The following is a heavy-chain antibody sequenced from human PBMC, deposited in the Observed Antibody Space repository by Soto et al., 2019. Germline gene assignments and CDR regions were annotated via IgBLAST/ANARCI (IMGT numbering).Heavy chain of an antibody. D-gene: IGHD3-3*01. Sequence: ASVKVSCKASGYTFTGYYMHWVRQAPGQGLEWMGWINPNSGGTNYAQKFQGRVAMTRDTSISTAYMELSRLRSDDTAVYYCARDYGFTYYDFWSGYLSGMDVWGQGSTVTVSS. J-gene: IGHJ6*02. CDR1: GYTFTGYY. CDR2: INPNSGGT. V-gene: IGHV1-2*02. CDR3: ARDYGFTYYDFWSGYLSGMDV.